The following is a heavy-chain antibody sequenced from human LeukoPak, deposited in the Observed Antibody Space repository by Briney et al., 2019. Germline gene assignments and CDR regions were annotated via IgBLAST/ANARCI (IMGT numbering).Heavy chain of an antibody. J-gene: IGHJ6*03. CDR3: VRWRPDILTGYYNPSYYYMDV. Sequence: ASVKVSCKADGYTFTSYDIHWVRQATGQGLEWMGWMNPNNGYTGYAQKFQGRVTMTRNTSISTAYMELNSLRSEDTAVYYCVRWRPDILTGYYNPSYYYMDVWGKGTTVTVSS. D-gene: IGHD3-9*01. V-gene: IGHV1-8*01. CDR1: GYTFTSYD. CDR2: MNPNNGYT.